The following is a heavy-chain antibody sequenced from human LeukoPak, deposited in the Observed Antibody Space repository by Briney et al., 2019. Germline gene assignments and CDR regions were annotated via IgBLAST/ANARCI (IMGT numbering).Heavy chain of an antibody. CDR2: IIPILGIA. D-gene: IGHD5-18*01. Sequence: GASVKVSCKASGYTFTSYYMHWVRQAPGQGLEWMGRIIPILGIANYAQKFQGRVTITADKSTSTAYMELSSLRSEDTAVYYCARHAPQLWPRFDYWGQGTLVTVSS. CDR1: GYTFTSYY. CDR3: ARHAPQLWPRFDY. J-gene: IGHJ4*02. V-gene: IGHV1-69*02.